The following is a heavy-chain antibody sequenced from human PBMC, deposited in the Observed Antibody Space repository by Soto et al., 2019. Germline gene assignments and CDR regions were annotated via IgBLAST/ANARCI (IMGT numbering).Heavy chain of an antibody. CDR3: ARVVPGAEAWFGP. CDR2: VSLYSDGT. D-gene: IGHD2-2*01. J-gene: IGHJ5*02. Sequence: QVQLVQSGGEVKRPGASVKVSCKTSGYTFSNYGITWVRQAPGQPLESRGWVSLYSDGTNYAQKFQGRDSMTTETSTTTACMELRCLRSADTAVYYCARVVPGAEAWFGPWGQGTLVTVSS. V-gene: IGHV1-18*01. CDR1: GYTFSNYG.